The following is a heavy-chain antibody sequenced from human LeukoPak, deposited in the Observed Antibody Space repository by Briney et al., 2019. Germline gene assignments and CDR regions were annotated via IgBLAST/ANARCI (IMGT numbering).Heavy chain of an antibody. D-gene: IGHD1-26*01. CDR3: AKDHVTGANTPLTK. CDR2: ISGGGGST. Sequence: PGGSLRLSCGASGFTFSSCAMNWVRQAPGKGLEWVSAISGGGGSTYYADSVKGRFTISRDNSKNTLLLQMNSLRAEDTAVYYCAKDHVTGANTPLTKWGQGTLVTVSS. J-gene: IGHJ4*02. V-gene: IGHV3-23*01. CDR1: GFTFSSCA.